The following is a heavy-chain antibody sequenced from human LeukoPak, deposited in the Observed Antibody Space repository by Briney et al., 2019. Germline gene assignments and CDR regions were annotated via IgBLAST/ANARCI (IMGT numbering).Heavy chain of an antibody. J-gene: IGHJ4*02. CDR1: GFTFSSYA. CDR2: ISDSGGST. D-gene: IGHD6-19*01. CDR3: AKAETRYTSGWYIY. V-gene: IGHV3-23*01. Sequence: QPGGSLRLSCAASGFTFSSYAMSWVRQAPGKGLEWVSGISDSGGSTYYADSVKGRFTVSRDNSKNTLYLQMSSLRAEDTAVYYCAKAETRYTSGWYIYWGQGTLVTVSS.